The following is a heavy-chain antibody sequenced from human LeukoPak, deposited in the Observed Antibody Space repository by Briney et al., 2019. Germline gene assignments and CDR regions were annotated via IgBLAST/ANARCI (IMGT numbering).Heavy chain of an antibody. V-gene: IGHV3-7*01. CDR3: ARDRPEKQLVRIGYMDV. D-gene: IGHD6-6*01. Sequence: GGSLRLSCAASGFTFSSYCMSWVRQAPGKGLEWVANIKQDVSENYYVDSVKGRFTISRENAKSSLYLQMNSLRAEDTAVYYCARDRPEKQLVRIGYMDVWGKGTTVTVSS. J-gene: IGHJ6*03. CDR1: GFTFSSYC. CDR2: IKQDVSEN.